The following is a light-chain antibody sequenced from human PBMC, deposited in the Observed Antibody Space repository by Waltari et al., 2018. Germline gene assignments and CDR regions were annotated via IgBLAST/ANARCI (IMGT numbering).Light chain of an antibody. CDR3: QQYDDWPAYS. Sequence: EIVMTQSPAAVSLSPGARATLSCRASQNIANNLAWYQHKGGQAPRLLIYDASTRATGIPVRFSGSGSGTEFTLSISSLQTEDFAVYFCQQYDDWPAYSFGQGTKLEIK. CDR2: DAS. J-gene: IGKJ2*01. CDR1: QNIANN. V-gene: IGKV3-15*01.